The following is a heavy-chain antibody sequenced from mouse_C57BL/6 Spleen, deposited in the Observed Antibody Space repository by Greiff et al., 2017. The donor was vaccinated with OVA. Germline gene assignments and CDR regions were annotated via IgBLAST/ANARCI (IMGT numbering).Heavy chain of an antibody. Sequence: VQLQQSGPELVKPGASVKIPCKASGYTFTDYNMDWVKQSHGKSLEWIGDINPNNGGTIYNQKFKGKATLTVDKSSSTAYMELRSLTSEDTAVYYCARRGGPTLDDWGQGTTLTVSS. CDR3: ARRGGPTLDD. V-gene: IGHV1-18*01. CDR1: GYTFTDYN. J-gene: IGHJ2*01. D-gene: IGHD3-3*01. CDR2: INPNNGGT.